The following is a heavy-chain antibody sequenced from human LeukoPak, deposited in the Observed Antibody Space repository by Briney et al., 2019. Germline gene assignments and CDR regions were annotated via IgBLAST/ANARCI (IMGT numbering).Heavy chain of an antibody. CDR3: ARGLYSYDAFDI. J-gene: IGHJ3*02. V-gene: IGHV1-8*01. D-gene: IGHD2-8*01. Sequence: ASVTVSCKASGYTFTSYDINWVRQATGQGLEWMGWMNPNSGNTGYAQKFQGRVTMTRNTSISTAYMELSSLRSEDTAVYYCARGLYSYDAFDIWGQGTMVTVSS. CDR1: GYTFTSYD. CDR2: MNPNSGNT.